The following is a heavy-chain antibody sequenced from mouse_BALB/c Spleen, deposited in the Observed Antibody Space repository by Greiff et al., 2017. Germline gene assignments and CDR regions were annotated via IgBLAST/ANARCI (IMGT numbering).Heavy chain of an antibody. V-gene: IGHV1S81*02. D-gene: IGHD3-1*01. J-gene: IGHJ3*01. CDR2: INPSNGRT. Sequence: QVQLQQPGAELVKPGASVKLSCKASGYTFTSYWMHWVKQRPGQGLEWIGEINPSNGRTNYNEKFKSKATLTGDKSSSTAYMQLSSLTSEDSAVYYCARGRSGYEAYWGQGTLVTVSA. CDR1: GYTFTSYW. CDR3: ARGRSGYEAY.